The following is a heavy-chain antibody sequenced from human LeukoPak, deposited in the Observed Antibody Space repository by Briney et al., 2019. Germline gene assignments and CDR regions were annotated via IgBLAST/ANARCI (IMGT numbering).Heavy chain of an antibody. D-gene: IGHD6-6*01. V-gene: IGHV3-48*03. CDR1: GFTFSSYE. J-gene: IGHJ4*02. CDR3: ARGGAARPPRY. CDR2: VSSGGGGI. Sequence: GGSLRLSCAASGFTFSSYEMNWVRQAPGKGLEWVSYVSSGGGGIFYADSVKGRFTISRDNAKNSLHLQMNSLRAEDTAVYYCARGGAARPPRYWGQGTLVTVSS.